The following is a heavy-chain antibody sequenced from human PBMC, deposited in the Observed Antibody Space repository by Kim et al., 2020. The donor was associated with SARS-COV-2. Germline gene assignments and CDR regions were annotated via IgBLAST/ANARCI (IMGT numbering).Heavy chain of an antibody. V-gene: IGHV1-24*01. J-gene: IGHJ4*02. Sequence: ASVKVSCKVSGYTLTELSMHWVRQAPGKGLEWMGGFDPEDGETIYAQKFQGRVTMIEDTSTDTAYMELSSLRSEDTAVYYCATEAAIFGVVMPGYWGQGTLVTVSS. D-gene: IGHD3-3*01. CDR2: FDPEDGET. CDR3: ATEAAIFGVVMPGY. CDR1: GYTLTELS.